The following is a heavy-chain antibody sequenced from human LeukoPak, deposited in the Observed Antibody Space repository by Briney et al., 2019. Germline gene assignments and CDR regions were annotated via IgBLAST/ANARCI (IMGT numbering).Heavy chain of an antibody. CDR1: GFTFSGSA. V-gene: IGHV3-73*01. D-gene: IGHD3-9*01. CDR2: IRSKANSYAT. Sequence: HPGGSLKLSCAASGFTFSGSAMHWVRQASGKGLEWVGRIRSKANSYATAYAASVKGRFTISRDDSKNTAYLQMNSLRAEDTAVYYCAKASPNNILTGYPIDYWGQGTLVTVSS. J-gene: IGHJ4*02. CDR3: AKASPNNILTGYPIDY.